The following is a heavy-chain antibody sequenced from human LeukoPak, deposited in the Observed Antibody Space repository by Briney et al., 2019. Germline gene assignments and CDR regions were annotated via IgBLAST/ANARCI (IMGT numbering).Heavy chain of an antibody. CDR3: AHRRFHDYGDYRSWFDP. J-gene: IGHJ5*02. D-gene: IGHD4-17*01. CDR2: IYWDDDK. Sequence: SGPTLVKPTQTLTLTCTFSGFSLSTSGVGVGWIRQPPGKALEWLALIYWDDDKRYSPSLKSRLTITKDTSKNQVVLTMTNMDPVDTATYYCAHRRFHDYGDYRSWFDPWGQGTLVTVSS. V-gene: IGHV2-5*02. CDR1: GFSLSTSGVG.